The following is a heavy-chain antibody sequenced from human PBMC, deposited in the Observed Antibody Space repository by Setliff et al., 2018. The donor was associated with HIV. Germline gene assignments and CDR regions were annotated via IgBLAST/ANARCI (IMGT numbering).Heavy chain of an antibody. V-gene: IGHV1-69*04. CDR2: IIPILGVA. CDR3: ARDRVPYSSSPSALDP. J-gene: IGHJ5*02. Sequence: GASVKVSCKASRSTFNSHTINWVRQAPGQGLDWMGRIIPILGVANYAQRFQGKVTITADKSTSTTYMELSSLRSEDTAIYYCARDRVPYSSSPSALDPWGQGTQVTVSS. D-gene: IGHD2-2*01. CDR1: RSTFNSHT.